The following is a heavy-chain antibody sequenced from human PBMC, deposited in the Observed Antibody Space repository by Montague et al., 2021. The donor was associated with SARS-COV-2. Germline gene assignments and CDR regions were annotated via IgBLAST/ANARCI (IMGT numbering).Heavy chain of an antibody. D-gene: IGHD5-12*01. V-gene: IGHV4-4*02. J-gene: IGHJ4*02. CDR1: GGSVNSTNW. CDR3: ARTGAYDHFDY. CDR2: VYRTGGT. Sequence: SETLSLTCTVSGGSVNSTNWWSCVRQPPGKGLEWIAEVYRTGGTMFNPSFRSRVTRSIDRSKNLFSLNLNSVTVADTAVYYCARTGAYDHFDYWGPGTLVIVSS.